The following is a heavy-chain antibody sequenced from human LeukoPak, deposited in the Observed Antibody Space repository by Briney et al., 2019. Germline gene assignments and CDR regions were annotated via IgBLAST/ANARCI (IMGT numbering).Heavy chain of an antibody. Sequence: PSQTLSLTCTVSGGSISSGSYDWSWIRQPAGKGLEWIGRIYTSGSTNYNPSLKSRVTISVDTSKNQFSLKLSSVTAADTAVYYCARARCSSTSCYTDYYYYYMDVWGKGTTVTVSS. J-gene: IGHJ6*03. CDR1: GGSISSGSYD. CDR2: IYTSGST. D-gene: IGHD2-2*02. V-gene: IGHV4-61*02. CDR3: ARARCSSTSCYTDYYYYYMDV.